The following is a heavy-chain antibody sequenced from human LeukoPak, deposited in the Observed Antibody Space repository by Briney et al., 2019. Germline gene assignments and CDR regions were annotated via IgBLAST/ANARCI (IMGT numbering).Heavy chain of an antibody. CDR3: AKDGGYQSYYYYGMDV. CDR2: VSCNSGSR. V-gene: IGHV3-9*01. D-gene: IGHD3-22*01. Sequence: GRSLRLSCAASGFTFDDYAMHWVRQAPGKGLEWVSGVSCNSGSRGYADSVKGRFNISRDNAKNSLYLQMNSLRAEDPALYYCAKDGGYQSYYYYGMDVWGQGTTVSVSS. J-gene: IGHJ6*02. CDR1: GFTFDDYA.